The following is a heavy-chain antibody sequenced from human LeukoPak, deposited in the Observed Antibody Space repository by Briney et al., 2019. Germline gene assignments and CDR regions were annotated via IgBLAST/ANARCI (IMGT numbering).Heavy chain of an antibody. CDR2: INPNSGGT. D-gene: IGHD3-10*01. Sequence: ASVKVSCKASGYTFTGYYMHWVRQAPGQGLEWMGWINPNSGGTNYAQKFQGRVTMTRDTSISTAYMELSRLRSDDTAVYYCATLWFGDLPSINARDYWGQGTLVTVSS. CDR1: GYTFTGYY. V-gene: IGHV1-2*02. J-gene: IGHJ4*02. CDR3: ATLWFGDLPSINARDY.